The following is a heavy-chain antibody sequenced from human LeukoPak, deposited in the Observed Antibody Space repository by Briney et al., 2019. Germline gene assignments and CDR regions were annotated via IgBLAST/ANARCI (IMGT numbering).Heavy chain of an antibody. Sequence: PGGSLRLSCAASGFTFSSNAIHWVRQAPGKGLEWVAEISYGGGNTYYADSVKGRFTISRDNSKNTLYLQMNSLRAEDTAVYYCAKEGTGIHFDYWGQGTLVTVSS. CDR3: AKEGTGIHFDY. CDR1: GFTFSSNA. D-gene: IGHD1-1*01. J-gene: IGHJ4*02. CDR2: ISYGGGNT. V-gene: IGHV3-30-3*01.